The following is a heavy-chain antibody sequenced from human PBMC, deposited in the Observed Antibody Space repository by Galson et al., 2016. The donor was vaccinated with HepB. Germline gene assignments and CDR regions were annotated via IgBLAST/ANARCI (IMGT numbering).Heavy chain of an antibody. D-gene: IGHD3-3*01. Sequence: SLRLSCAASGFTFSSYAMNWVRQAPGKGLEWVSVISGSGRNIYYADSVKGRFTISRDNSKKTLYLQINSLRAEDTAIYYCAKGHDFWSDGGVGNWFDPWGQGTLVTVSS. V-gene: IGHV3-23*01. CDR2: ISGSGRNI. CDR1: GFTFSSYA. J-gene: IGHJ5*02. CDR3: AKGHDFWSDGGVGNWFDP.